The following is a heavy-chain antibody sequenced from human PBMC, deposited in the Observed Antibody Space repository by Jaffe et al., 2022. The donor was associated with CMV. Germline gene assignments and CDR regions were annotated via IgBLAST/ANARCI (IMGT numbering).Heavy chain of an antibody. V-gene: IGHV5-51*01. CDR1: GYSFTSYW. CDR3: ARALRIVVVTGAPYYFDY. D-gene: IGHD2-21*02. J-gene: IGHJ4*02. Sequence: EVQLVQSGAEVKKPGESLKISCKGSGYSFTSYWIGWVRQMPGKGLEWMGIIYPGDSDTRYSPSFQGQVTISADKSISTAYLQWSSLKASDTAMYYCARALRIVVVTGAPYYFDYWGQGTLVTVSS. CDR2: IYPGDSDT.